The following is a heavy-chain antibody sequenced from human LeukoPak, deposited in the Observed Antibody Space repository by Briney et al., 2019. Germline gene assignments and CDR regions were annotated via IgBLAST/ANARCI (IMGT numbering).Heavy chain of an antibody. Sequence: GRSLRPSCAASGFTFSSYGMHWVRQAPGKGLEWVAVIWYDGSNKYYADSVKGRFTISRDNSKNTLYLQMNSLRAEDTAVYYCAKDGGPPSSGSQFFNYWGQGALVTVSS. CDR3: AKDGGPPSSGSQFFNY. CDR2: IWYDGSNK. J-gene: IGHJ4*02. V-gene: IGHV3-33*06. CDR1: GFTFSSYG. D-gene: IGHD1-26*01.